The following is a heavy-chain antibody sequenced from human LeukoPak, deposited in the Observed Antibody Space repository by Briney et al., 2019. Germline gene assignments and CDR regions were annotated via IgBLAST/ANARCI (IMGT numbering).Heavy chain of an antibody. V-gene: IGHV3-30*02. Sequence: HSGGSLRLSCAASGFTFSSYGMHWVRQAPGKGLEWVAFIRYDGSNKYYADSVKGRFTISRDNSKNTLYLQMNSLRAEDTAVYYCAKAHLTYGGKKVDYWGQGTLVTVSS. CDR1: GFTFSSYG. D-gene: IGHD4-23*01. J-gene: IGHJ4*02. CDR2: IRYDGSNK. CDR3: AKAHLTYGGKKVDY.